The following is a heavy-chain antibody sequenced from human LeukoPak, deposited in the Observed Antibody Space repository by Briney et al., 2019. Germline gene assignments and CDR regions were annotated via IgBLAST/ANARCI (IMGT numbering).Heavy chain of an antibody. V-gene: IGHV1-2*06. CDR1: GYTFTSYY. CDR2: INPNSGGT. Sequence: ASVKVSCKASGYTFTSYYMHWVRQAPGQGLEWMGRINPNSGGTNYAQKFQGRVTMTRDTSISTAYMELSRLRSDDTAVYYCARIAVAGAYFDYWGQGTLVTVSS. J-gene: IGHJ4*02. D-gene: IGHD6-19*01. CDR3: ARIAVAGAYFDY.